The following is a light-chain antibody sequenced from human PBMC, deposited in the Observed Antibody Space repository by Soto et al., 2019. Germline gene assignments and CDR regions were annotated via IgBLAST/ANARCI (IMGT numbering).Light chain of an antibody. Sequence: QSVLTQPPSTSGTPGQRVTISCSGTISNIGGNTVNWYQHVPGTAPKLLIYRDDQRPSGVPDRFSGSKSATSASLAISGLQSEDEADYYCAAWDAGLFVFGSGTKVTVL. CDR1: ISNIGGNT. J-gene: IGLJ1*01. CDR3: AAWDAGLFV. V-gene: IGLV1-44*01. CDR2: RDD.